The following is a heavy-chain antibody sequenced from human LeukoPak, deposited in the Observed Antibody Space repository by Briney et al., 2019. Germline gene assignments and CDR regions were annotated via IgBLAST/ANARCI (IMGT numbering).Heavy chain of an antibody. J-gene: IGHJ6*02. CDR2: INHSGST. CDR1: GGSISSGGYY. D-gene: IGHD2-2*01. Sequence: PSQTLSLTCTVSGGSISSGGYYWSWIRQPPGKGLEWLGEINHSGSTNYNPSLKSRVPISVDTSKNQFSLKLSSVTAADTAVYYCEAAAYGMDVWGQGTTVTVSS. V-gene: IGHV4-30-2*01. CDR3: EAAAYGMDV.